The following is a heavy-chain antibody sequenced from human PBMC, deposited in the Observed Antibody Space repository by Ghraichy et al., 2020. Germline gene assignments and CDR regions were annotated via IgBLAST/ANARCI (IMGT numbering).Heavy chain of an antibody. D-gene: IGHD6-19*01. J-gene: IGHJ4*02. V-gene: IGHV3-64D*06. CDR2: ISSNGGST. CDR3: VNWLKYSSGWYGPYFDY. Sequence: GGSLRLSCSASGFTFSSYAMHWVRQAPGKGLEYVSTISSNGGSTYYADSVKGRFTISRDNSKNTLYLQMSSLRAEETAVYYCVNWLKYSSGWYGPYFDYWGQGTLVTVSS. CDR1: GFTFSSYA.